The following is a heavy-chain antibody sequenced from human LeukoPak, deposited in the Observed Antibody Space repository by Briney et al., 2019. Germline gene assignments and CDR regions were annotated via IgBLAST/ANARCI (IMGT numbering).Heavy chain of an antibody. V-gene: IGHV1-8*03. CDR2: MNPNNGNT. Sequence: ASVKVSCKASGYTFTTYDINWVRQATGQGLEWMGSMNPNNGNTDYAQKFQGRVTITRDTYISTAYMELSSLRSEDTAVYYCARDYIRRGTIFGTREDAFDVWGQGTMVTVSS. J-gene: IGHJ3*01. D-gene: IGHD3-3*01. CDR3: ARDYIRRGTIFGTREDAFDV. CDR1: GYTFTTYD.